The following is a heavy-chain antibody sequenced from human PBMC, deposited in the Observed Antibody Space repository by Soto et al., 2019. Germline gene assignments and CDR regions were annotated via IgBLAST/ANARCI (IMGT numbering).Heavy chain of an antibody. J-gene: IGHJ4*02. CDR1: GFTFSTAW. CDR2: IKTKTDGETT. Sequence: EVQLVESGGGLVKPGGSLRLSCAASGFTFSTAWMRWVRQAPGKGLEWVGRIKTKTDGETTDYAAPVKGRFTISRDDSKNTLYLQMNSLRTEDTAVYYCNATWLVSYEYWGQGTLVTVSS. D-gene: IGHD6-19*01. CDR3: NATWLVSYEY. V-gene: IGHV3-15*01.